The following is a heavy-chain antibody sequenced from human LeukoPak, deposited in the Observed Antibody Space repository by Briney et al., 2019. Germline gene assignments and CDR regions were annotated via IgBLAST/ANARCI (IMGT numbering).Heavy chain of an antibody. CDR2: INSDGSDT. J-gene: IGHJ4*02. CDR3: VGGYDPHY. Sequence: PGGSLRLSCADSGFTFSNFWMHWVRQAPAKGLVWVSRINSDGSDTSYADSVKGRLTISRDNAKNTLYLQMNSLRAEDTAIYYCVGGYDPHYWGQGTLVTVSS. CDR1: GFTFSNFW. V-gene: IGHV3-74*01. D-gene: IGHD2-8*02.